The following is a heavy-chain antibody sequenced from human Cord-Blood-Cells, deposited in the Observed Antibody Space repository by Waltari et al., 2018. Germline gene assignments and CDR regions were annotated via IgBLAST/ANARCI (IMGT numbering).Heavy chain of an antibody. CDR1: GGSISSTSYY. Sequence: LQLQASGPGLVKPSVTLSLPCTVSGGSISSTSYYWGWIRPPPGKGLEWIGSIYYSGSTYYNPSLKSRVTISVDTSKNQFSLKLSSVTAADTAVYYCARSSPYSSSWYFDYWGQGTLVTVSS. CDR3: ARSSPYSSSWYFDY. D-gene: IGHD6-13*01. J-gene: IGHJ4*02. CDR2: IYYSGST. V-gene: IGHV4-39*01.